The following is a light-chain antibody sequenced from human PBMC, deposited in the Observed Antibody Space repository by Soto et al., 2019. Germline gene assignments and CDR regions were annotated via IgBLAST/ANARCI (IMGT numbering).Light chain of an antibody. Sequence: QSALTQPASVSGSPGQSITISCTGTSSDVGGYNYVSWYQQHPGKAPKLMIYEVSNRPSGVSNRFSGSKSGNTASLTISGLQPEDEADYYCSSYTSSSTGVFGTGTKLTVL. V-gene: IGLV2-14*01. CDR3: SSYTSSSTGV. J-gene: IGLJ1*01. CDR1: SSDVGGYNY. CDR2: EVS.